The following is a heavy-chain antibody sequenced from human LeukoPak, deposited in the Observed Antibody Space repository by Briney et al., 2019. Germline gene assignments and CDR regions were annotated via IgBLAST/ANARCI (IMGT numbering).Heavy chain of an antibody. D-gene: IGHD3-22*01. J-gene: IGHJ5*02. V-gene: IGHV3-11*01. CDR3: AKARVTMIVVVPFDP. CDR2: ISSSGSTI. CDR1: GFTFSDYY. Sequence: PGGSLRLSCAASGFTFSDYYMSWIRQAPGKGLEWVSYISSSGSTIYYADSVKGRFTISRDNSKNTLYLQMNSLRAEDTAVYYCAKARVTMIVVVPFDPWGQGTLVTVSS.